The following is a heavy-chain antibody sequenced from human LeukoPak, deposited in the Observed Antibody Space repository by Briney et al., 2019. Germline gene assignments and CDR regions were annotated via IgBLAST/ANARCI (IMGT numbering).Heavy chain of an antibody. CDR1: GYTFTSYY. Sequence: ASVKVSCKASGYTFTSYYMHWVRQAPGQGLEWMGGIIPIFGTANYAQKFQGRVTITADESTSTAYMELSSLRSEDTAVYYCAREAAAGDYFDYWGQGTLVTVSS. J-gene: IGHJ4*02. CDR3: AREAAAGDYFDY. CDR2: IIPIFGTA. V-gene: IGHV1-69*13. D-gene: IGHD6-25*01.